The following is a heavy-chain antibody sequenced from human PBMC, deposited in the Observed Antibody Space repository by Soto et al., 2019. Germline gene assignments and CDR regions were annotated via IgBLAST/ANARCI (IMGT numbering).Heavy chain of an antibody. J-gene: IGHJ3*02. D-gene: IGHD5-12*01. CDR2: ISYDGSNK. CDR1: GFTFSSYA. V-gene: IGHV3-30-3*01. Sequence: LRLSCAASGFTFSSYAMHWVRQAPGKGLEWVAVISYDGSNKYYADSVKGRFTISRDNSKNTLYLQMNSLRAEDTAVYYCAREMATISLGAFDIWGEGTMVTVSS. CDR3: AREMATISLGAFDI.